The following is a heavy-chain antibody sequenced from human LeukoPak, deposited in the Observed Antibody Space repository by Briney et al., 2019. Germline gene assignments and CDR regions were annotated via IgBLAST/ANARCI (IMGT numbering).Heavy chain of an antibody. CDR3: AIGGRYWGYQLHRFFHF. CDR1: GDSVSSNSAA. J-gene: IGHJ2*01. CDR2: TYYRSKWYN. D-gene: IGHD3-16*01. V-gene: IGHV6-1*01. Sequence: SQTLSLTCAISGDSVSSNSAAWNWITQSPSRGLEWLGRTYYRSKWYNDYAVSVKSRITINPDTSKNQSSMQLNSVTPEDTAGDFCAIGGRYWGYQLHRFFHFLGRGTLVT.